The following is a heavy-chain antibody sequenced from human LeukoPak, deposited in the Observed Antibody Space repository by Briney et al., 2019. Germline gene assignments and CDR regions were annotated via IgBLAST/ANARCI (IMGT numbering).Heavy chain of an antibody. CDR1: GSTFSGYS. CDR2: ISGSGSYI. Sequence: GGSLRLSCAASGSTFSGYSMNWVRQTPRKGLEWVSCISGSGSYIYYADSVKGRFTISRDNAKNSLHLQVNSLRAEDTAVYYCVRERFHGSGTPKFDFWGQGTLVTVSS. D-gene: IGHD3-10*01. J-gene: IGHJ4*02. V-gene: IGHV3-21*06. CDR3: VRERFHGSGTPKFDF.